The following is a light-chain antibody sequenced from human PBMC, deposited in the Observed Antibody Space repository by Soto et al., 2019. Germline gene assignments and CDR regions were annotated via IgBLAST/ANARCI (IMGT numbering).Light chain of an antibody. CDR3: QSYDSSFCGYV. CDR2: GNS. Sequence: QSVLTQPPSVSGAPGQRVTISCTGSSSNIGAGYDVHWYQQLPGTAPKLLIYGNSNRPSGVPDRFSGSKSGTSASLAITGLQAEDDSYYYCQSYDSSFCGYVFGTGTKVAVL. J-gene: IGLJ1*01. V-gene: IGLV1-40*01. CDR1: SSNIGAGYD.